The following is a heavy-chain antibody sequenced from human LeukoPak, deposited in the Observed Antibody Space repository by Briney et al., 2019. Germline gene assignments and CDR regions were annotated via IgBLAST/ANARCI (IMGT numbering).Heavy chain of an antibody. V-gene: IGHV3-23*01. CDR3: AKATHYYDNHGYHRVFEY. CDR1: GITVDSYA. J-gene: IGHJ4*02. D-gene: IGHD3-22*01. CDR2: ITGRAYDT. Sequence: GGSLSLSCEVSGITVDSYAMSWARQAPGRGLECLSGITGRAYDTYDADSVKGRLTNSRDRSRNTLYLQINRQPADDTAVYFCAKATHYYDNHGYHRVFEYWGQGTLVSVSS.